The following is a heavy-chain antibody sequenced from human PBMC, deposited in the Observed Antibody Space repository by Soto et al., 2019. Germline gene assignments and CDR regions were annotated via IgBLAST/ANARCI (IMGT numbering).Heavy chain of an antibody. CDR3: ASIQPYNWNYGYFDY. CDR2: ISAYNGNT. V-gene: IGHV1-18*01. Sequence: ASVKVSCKASGYTFTSYGISWVRQAPGQGLEWMGWISAYNGNTNYAQKLQGRVTMTTDTSTSTAYMELRSLRSDDTAVYYCASIQPYNWNYGYFDYWGQGTLVTVSS. J-gene: IGHJ4*02. D-gene: IGHD1-7*01. CDR1: GYTFTSYG.